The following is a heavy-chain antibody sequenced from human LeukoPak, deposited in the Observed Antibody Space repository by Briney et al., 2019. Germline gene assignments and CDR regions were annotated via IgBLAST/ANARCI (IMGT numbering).Heavy chain of an antibody. CDR1: GYSISSGYY. J-gene: IGHJ4*02. CDR3: ARLEGTIFGVVDF. CDR2: IYHSGST. V-gene: IGHV4-38-2*01. D-gene: IGHD3-3*01. Sequence: PSETLSLTCAVSGYSISSGYYWGWIRPPPGKGLEGIGSIYHSGSTYYNPSLKSRFTISGDTSKNQSSLKLSSVPAADTAVYYCARLEGTIFGVVDFWGQGTLVTVSS.